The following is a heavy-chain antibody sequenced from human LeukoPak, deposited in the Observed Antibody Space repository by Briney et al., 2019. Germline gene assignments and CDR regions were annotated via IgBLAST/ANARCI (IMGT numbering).Heavy chain of an antibody. CDR1: GFTFSSAW. J-gene: IGHJ4*02. V-gene: IGHV3-15*01. CDR3: ITRPNPVGY. CDR2: IKTKTDGGTT. D-gene: IGHD1-26*01. Sequence: GGSVRLSCAASGFTFSSAWMSWVRQAPGKGLEWVGRIKTKTDGGTTDYAAPVKGRFTISRDDSKDTLYLQMNSLTTEDTAVYYCITRPNPVGYWGQGTLVTVSS.